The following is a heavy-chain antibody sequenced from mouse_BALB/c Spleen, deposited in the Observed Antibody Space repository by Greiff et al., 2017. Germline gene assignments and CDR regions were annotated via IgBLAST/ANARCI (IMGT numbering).Heavy chain of an antibody. CDR3: ARDHYYGSSYDYFDY. D-gene: IGHD1-1*01. CDR1: GYTFTDYN. V-gene: IGHV1S29*02. J-gene: IGHJ2*01. CDR2: IYPYNGGT. Sequence: EVQLQQSGPELVKPGASVKISCKASGYTFTDYNMHWVKQSHGKSLEWIGYIYPYNGGTGYNQKFKSKATLTVDNSSSTAYMELRSLTSEDSAVYYCARDHYYGSSYDYFDYWGQGTTLTVSS.